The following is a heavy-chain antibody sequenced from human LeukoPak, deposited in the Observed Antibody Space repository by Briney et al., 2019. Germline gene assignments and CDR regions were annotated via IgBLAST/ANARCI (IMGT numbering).Heavy chain of an antibody. D-gene: IGHD3-22*01. V-gene: IGHV3-48*03. CDR3: ARDSPYYYDSSGYYPHFDY. Sequence: GGSLRLSYAASGFTFSSYEMNWVRQAPGKGLEWVSYISSSGSTIYYADSVKGRFTISRDNAKNSLYLQMNSLRAEDTAVYYCARDSPYYYDSSGYYPHFDYWGQGTLVTVSS. CDR1: GFTFSSYE. CDR2: ISSSGSTI. J-gene: IGHJ4*02.